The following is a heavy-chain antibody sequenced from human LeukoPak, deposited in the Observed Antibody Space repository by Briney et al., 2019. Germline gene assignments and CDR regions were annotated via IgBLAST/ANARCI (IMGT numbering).Heavy chain of an antibody. CDR3: TRVYGDYKGNS. CDR2: IRSKAYGGTT. V-gene: IGHV3-49*04. Sequence: GGSLRLSCPGSGFTLGDYAVISVRQAPGRGLEWVGFIRSKAYGGTTEYAASVKGRFTISRDDSKSIAYLQMDSLKTEDTAVFYCTRVYGDYKGNSWGPGTLVTVSS. CDR1: GFTLGDYA. J-gene: IGHJ1*01. D-gene: IGHD4-17*01.